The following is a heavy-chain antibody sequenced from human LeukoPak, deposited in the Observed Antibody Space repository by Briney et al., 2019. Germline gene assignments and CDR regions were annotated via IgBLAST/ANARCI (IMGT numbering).Heavy chain of an antibody. CDR1: GYPFTAFS. D-gene: IGHD3-16*01. J-gene: IGHJ4*02. V-gene: IGHV1-46*01. CDR3: ARDWAHGSLDL. CDR2: INPGIFTT. Sequence: ASVKVSCKALGYPFTAFSLHWVRQAPGQGPEWMAIINPGIFTTTYAQKLQDRITVTSDTSTATVYMELRSLRLEDTAVYFCARDWAHGSLDLWGQGTLVTVSS.